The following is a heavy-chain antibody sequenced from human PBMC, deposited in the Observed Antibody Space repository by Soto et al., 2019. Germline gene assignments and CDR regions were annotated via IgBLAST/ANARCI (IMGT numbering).Heavy chain of an antibody. V-gene: IGHV4-38-2*02. Sequence: SETLSLTCAVSGYSISSAYYWGWIRQPPGKGLEWIANIYHSGSTYYNPSLKSRVTISVDTSKNHFSLKLSSVTAADTAVYYWAREGWDLHELDVWGQGTTVTVSS. D-gene: IGHD1-26*01. CDR1: GYSISSAYY. J-gene: IGHJ6*02. CDR2: IYHSGST. CDR3: AREGWDLHELDV.